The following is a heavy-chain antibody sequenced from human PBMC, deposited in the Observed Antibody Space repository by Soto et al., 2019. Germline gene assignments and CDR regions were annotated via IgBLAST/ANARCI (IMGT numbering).Heavy chain of an antibody. CDR1: GYTFTSYG. CDR2: ISAYNGNT. V-gene: IGHV1-18*01. CDR3: ARDKEHCSGCSCYSPEYFDY. J-gene: IGHJ4*02. D-gene: IGHD2-15*01. Sequence: QVQLVQSGAEVKKPGASVKVSCKASGYTFTSYGISWVRQAPGQGLEWMGWISAYNGNTNYAQKLQGRGTMTTDTSTSTAYMELRSLRSDDTAVYYCARDKEHCSGCSCYSPEYFDYWGQGTLVTVSS.